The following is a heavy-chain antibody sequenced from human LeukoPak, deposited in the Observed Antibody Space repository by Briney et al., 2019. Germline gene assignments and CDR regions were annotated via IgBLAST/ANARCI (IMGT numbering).Heavy chain of an antibody. J-gene: IGHJ5*02. D-gene: IGHD3-22*01. V-gene: IGHV7-4-1*02. Sequence: ASVKVSCKASGYTFTGYYMHWVRQAPGQGLEWMGWINTNTGNPTYAQGFTGRFVFSLDTSVSTAYLQISSLKAEDTAMYYCARDRDSRAPDWFDPWGQGTLVTVPS. CDR1: GYTFTGYY. CDR2: INTNTGNP. CDR3: ARDRDSRAPDWFDP.